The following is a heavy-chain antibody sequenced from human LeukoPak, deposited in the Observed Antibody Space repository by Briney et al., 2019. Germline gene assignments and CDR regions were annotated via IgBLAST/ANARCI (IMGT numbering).Heavy chain of an antibody. D-gene: IGHD3-3*01. CDR2: IYTSGST. CDR3: ARVGYDFWSGSYYYYYMDV. V-gene: IGHV4-61*02. J-gene: IGHJ6*03. Sequence: PSQTLSLTCTVSGGSISSGSYYWSWIRQPAGKGLEWIGRIYTSGSTNYNPSLKSRVTISVDTSKNQFSLKLSSVTAADTAVYYCARVGYDFWSGSYYYYYMDVWGKGTTVTVSS. CDR1: GGSISSGSYY.